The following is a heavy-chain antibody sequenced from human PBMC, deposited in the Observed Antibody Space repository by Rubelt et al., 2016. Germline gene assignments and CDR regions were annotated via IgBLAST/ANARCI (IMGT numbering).Heavy chain of an antibody. CDR2: ISYSGST. Sequence: QLQLQESGPGLVKPSETLSLTCTVSGGSMNNNDYYWAWLRQPPGKDLEWIGSISYSGSTYYNPSLQSRVPISVDTSKNPFSLRLSSGAAADTAVYSCARRPYCGGDCYFFDYWGQGSLVTVSS. CDR3: ARRPYCGGDCYFFDY. V-gene: IGHV4-39*01. J-gene: IGHJ4*02. D-gene: IGHD2-21*01. CDR1: GGSMNNNDYY.